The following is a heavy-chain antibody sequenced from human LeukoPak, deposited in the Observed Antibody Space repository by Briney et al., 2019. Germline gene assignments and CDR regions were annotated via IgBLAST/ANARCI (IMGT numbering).Heavy chain of an antibody. V-gene: IGHV4-59*01. CDR2: IYYSGST. D-gene: IGHD6-19*01. CDR3: ARPYSSGYRGAFDI. CDR1: GGSISRYY. Sequence: SETLSLTCTVSGGSISRYYWSWIRQPPGKGLEWIGYIYYSGSTNYNPSLKSRVTISVDTSKNRFSLKLSSVTAADTAVYYCARPYSSGYRGAFDIWGQGTMVTVSS. J-gene: IGHJ3*02.